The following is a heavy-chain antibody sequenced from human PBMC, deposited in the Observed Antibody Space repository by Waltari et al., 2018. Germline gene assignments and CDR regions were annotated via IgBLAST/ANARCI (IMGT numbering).Heavy chain of an antibody. CDR1: GGSISSSSYY. Sequence: QLQLQESGPGLVKPSETLSLTCTVSGGSISSSSYYWGWIRQPPGKGLEWIGSIYYSGSTYDNPSLKSRVTISVDTSKNQFSLKLSSVTAADTAVYYCARSKRGYSGYDWFDPWGQGTLVTVSS. J-gene: IGHJ5*02. D-gene: IGHD5-12*01. CDR3: ARSKRGYSGYDWFDP. V-gene: IGHV4-39*01. CDR2: IYYSGST.